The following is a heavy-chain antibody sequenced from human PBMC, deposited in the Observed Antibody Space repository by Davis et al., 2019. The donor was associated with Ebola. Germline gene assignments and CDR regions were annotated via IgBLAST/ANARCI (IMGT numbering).Heavy chain of an antibody. D-gene: IGHD2-8*01. Sequence: ASVKVSCKASGYTFTSYGISWVRQAPGQGLEWMGWMNPNSGNTGYAQKFQGRVTMTRNTSISTAYMELSSLRSDDTAVYYCARGVGVLVLMVYAIDYWGQGTLVTVSS. CDR1: GYTFTSYG. V-gene: IGHV1-8*02. CDR2: MNPNSGNT. J-gene: IGHJ4*02. CDR3: ARGVGVLVLMVYAIDY.